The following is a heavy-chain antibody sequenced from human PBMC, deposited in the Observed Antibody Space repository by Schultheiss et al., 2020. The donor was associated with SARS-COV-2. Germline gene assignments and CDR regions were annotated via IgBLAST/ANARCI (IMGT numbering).Heavy chain of an antibody. CDR1: GFTFSSYA. Sequence: GSLRLSCAASGFTFSSYAMSWIRQPPGKGLEWIGYIYYSGSTNYNPSLKSRVTISVDTSKNQFSLKLSSVTAADTAVYYCARAFVWSSGDHWGRGTLVTVSS. CDR3: ARAFVWSSGDH. V-gene: IGHV4-59*01. D-gene: IGHD3-9*01. CDR2: IYYSGST. J-gene: IGHJ1*01.